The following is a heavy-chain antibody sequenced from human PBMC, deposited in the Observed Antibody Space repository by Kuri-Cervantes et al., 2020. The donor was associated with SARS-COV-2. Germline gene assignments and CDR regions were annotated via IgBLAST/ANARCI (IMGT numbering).Heavy chain of an antibody. J-gene: IGHJ4*02. D-gene: IGHD3-16*02. Sequence: SGPTLVTPTQTLTLTCTFSGFSLSTTGVGVGWIRQPPGKALEWLALIYWDDDKRYSPSLKSRLTITKDTSKNQVVLTMTNMDPVDTATYYCAHTGLTFGGVIVAHDYWGQGTLVTVSS. V-gene: IGHV2-5*02. CDR2: IYWDDDK. CDR3: AHTGLTFGGVIVAHDY. CDR1: GFSLSTTGVG.